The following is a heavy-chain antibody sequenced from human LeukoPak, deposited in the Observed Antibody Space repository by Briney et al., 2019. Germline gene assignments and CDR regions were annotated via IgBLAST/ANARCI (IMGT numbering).Heavy chain of an antibody. CDR1: GFSVSTNY. CDR2: FGTRSTSI. V-gene: IGHV3-21*01. CDR3: AREVSEGFDF. Sequence: GGSLRLSCAASGFSVSTNYMSWVRQAPGKGLEWVSSFGTRSTSIYHAGSVKGRFAISRDNAKNSLYLQMNSLRAEDTALYYCAREVSEGFDFWGQGTLVTVSS. J-gene: IGHJ4*02. D-gene: IGHD3-22*01.